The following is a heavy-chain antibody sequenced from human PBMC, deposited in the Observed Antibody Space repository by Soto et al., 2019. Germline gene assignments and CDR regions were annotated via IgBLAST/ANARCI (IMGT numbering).Heavy chain of an antibody. J-gene: IGHJ5*02. CDR3: AKSVGLYQLPELNWFAP. CDR2: ISGSGGST. D-gene: IGHD2-2*01. CDR1: GFTFSSYA. V-gene: IGHV3-23*01. Sequence: PGGSLRLSCAASGFTFSSYAMSWVRQAPGKGLGWVSAISGSGGSTYYADSVKGRFTISRDNSKNTLYLQMNSLRAEDTAVYYCAKSVGLYQLPELNWFAPWGQGTLVTVSS.